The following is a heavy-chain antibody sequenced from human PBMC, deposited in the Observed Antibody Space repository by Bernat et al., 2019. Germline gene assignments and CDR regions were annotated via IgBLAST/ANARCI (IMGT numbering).Heavy chain of an antibody. D-gene: IGHD3-10*01. Sequence: QVQLVQSGAEVKKPVASVKVSCKASGYTFTSYDINWVRQATRQGLEWMGWMNPNRGNTGYAQKFQGGGTMTTNNAISTAYMELSSLRSEDTAVYYCARGVLLWFGVVDYWGQGTLVTVSS. CDR3: ARGVLLWFGVVDY. CDR2: MNPNRGNT. V-gene: IGHV1-8*01. CDR1: GYTFTSYD. J-gene: IGHJ4*02.